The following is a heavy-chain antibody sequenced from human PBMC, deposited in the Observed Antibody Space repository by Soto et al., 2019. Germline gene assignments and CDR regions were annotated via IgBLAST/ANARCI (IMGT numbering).Heavy chain of an antibody. CDR3: ARDLMRYFDWLFPLGP. D-gene: IGHD3-9*01. CDR1: GFTFSSYG. CDR2: IWYDGSNK. J-gene: IGHJ5*02. V-gene: IGHV3-33*01. Sequence: GGSLRLSCAASGFTFSSYGMHWVRQAPGKGLEWVAVIWYDGSNKYYADSVKGRFTISRDNSKNTLYLQMNSLRAEDTAVYYCARDLMRYFDWLFPLGPWGQGTLVTVSS.